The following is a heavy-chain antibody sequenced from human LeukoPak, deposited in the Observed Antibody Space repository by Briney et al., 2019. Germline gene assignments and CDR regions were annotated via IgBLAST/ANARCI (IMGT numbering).Heavy chain of an antibody. J-gene: IGHJ4*02. Sequence: PGGSLRLSCTASGFSFNRYAMSWVRQAPGKGLEWVSTISGSGDSIHYAESVKGRLTIYRDNSKNTLYLQMTSLRVEDTAIYYCAKQWEINSKWGQGTLVTVSS. D-gene: IGHD1-26*01. CDR3: AKQWEINSK. CDR2: ISGSGDSI. CDR1: GFSFNRYA. V-gene: IGHV3-23*01.